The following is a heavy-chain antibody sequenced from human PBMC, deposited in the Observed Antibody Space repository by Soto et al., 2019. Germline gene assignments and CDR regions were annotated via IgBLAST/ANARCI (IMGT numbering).Heavy chain of an antibody. CDR1: GGSISSYY. CDR3: ARHPQTCYHSRGGRSYYYGMDV. D-gene: IGHD3-22*01. Sequence: PSEALSLTCTVSGGSISSYYWSWIRQPAGKGLEWIGRLYTSGSTNYNPSLKSRVTMSVDTSKNQFSLNLSSVTAADTAVYSCARHPQTCYHSRGGRSYYYGMDVWGLGTTV. V-gene: IGHV4-4*07. CDR2: LYTSGST. J-gene: IGHJ6*02.